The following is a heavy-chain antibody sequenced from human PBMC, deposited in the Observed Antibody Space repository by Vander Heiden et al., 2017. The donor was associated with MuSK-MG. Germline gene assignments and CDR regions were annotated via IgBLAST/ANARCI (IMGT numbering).Heavy chain of an antibody. D-gene: IGHD2-2*01. V-gene: IGHV3-74*01. J-gene: IGHJ4*02. CDR1: GFTFSSYW. CDR3: ARGHPDILVVPAAKGTDY. CDR2: INGDGSST. Sequence: EVRLVESGGGLVQPGVSLRLSCEVSGFTFSSYWVHWVRQAPGKGLVWVSRINGDGSSTTYADSVKGRFTISKDNAKNTLYLQMNSLRAEDTAVYYCARGHPDILVVPAAKGTDYWGQGTLVTVSS.